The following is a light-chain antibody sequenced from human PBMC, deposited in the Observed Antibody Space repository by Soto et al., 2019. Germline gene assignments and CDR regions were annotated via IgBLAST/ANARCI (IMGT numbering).Light chain of an antibody. Sequence: QSALTQPASVSGSPGQSITISCTGTSSDVGGYNYVSWYQQHPGKAPKLIIYEVSNRPSGVSKRFSGSKSGNTASLTVSGLQAEDKADYYCNSYTSKSTGVFGTGTKLTVL. CDR1: SSDVGGYNY. V-gene: IGLV2-14*01. J-gene: IGLJ1*01. CDR3: NSYTSKSTGV. CDR2: EVS.